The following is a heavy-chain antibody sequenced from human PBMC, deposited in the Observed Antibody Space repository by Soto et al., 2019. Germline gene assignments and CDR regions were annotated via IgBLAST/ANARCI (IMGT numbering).Heavy chain of an antibody. V-gene: IGHV4-39*01. D-gene: IGHD3-3*01. J-gene: IGHJ5*02. CDR3: ARPAFTIFGRNWFDP. Sequence: SETLSLTCTVSGGSISSSSYYWGWIRQPPCKGLEWIGSIYYSGSTYYNPSLKSRVTISVDTSKNQFSLKLSSVTAADTAVYYCARPAFTIFGRNWFDPWGQGTLVTVSS. CDR2: IYYSGST. CDR1: GGSISSSSYY.